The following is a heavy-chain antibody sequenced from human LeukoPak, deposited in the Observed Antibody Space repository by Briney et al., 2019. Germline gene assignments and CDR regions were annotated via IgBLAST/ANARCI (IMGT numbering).Heavy chain of an antibody. CDR2: INHRGDT. J-gene: IGHJ4*02. CDR3: ARGPTISETGYFDY. V-gene: IGHV4-34*01. D-gene: IGHD7-27*01. Sequence: SETLSLTCAVYGGSFSTYYWSWIRQSPGKGLEWIADINHRGDTNYNPSVKRRVITSVNTSKNQFSLKGRSLTAADTAVYYCARGPTISETGYFDYWGQGTLVTVSS. CDR1: GGSFSTYY.